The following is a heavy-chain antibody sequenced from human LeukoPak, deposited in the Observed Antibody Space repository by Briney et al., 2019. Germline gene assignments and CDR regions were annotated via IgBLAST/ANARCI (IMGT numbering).Heavy chain of an antibody. CDR2: INPNSGGT. CDR3: AREDFGIVGALYYYGMDV. V-gene: IGHV1-2*02. CDR1: GYTFTGYY. D-gene: IGHD1-26*01. Sequence: ASVKVSCKASGYTFTGYYMHWVRQAPGQGLEWMGWINPNSGGTNYAQKFQGRVTMTRDTSISTAYMELSRLRSDDTAVYYCAREDFGIVGALYYYGMDVWGQGTTVTVSS. J-gene: IGHJ6*02.